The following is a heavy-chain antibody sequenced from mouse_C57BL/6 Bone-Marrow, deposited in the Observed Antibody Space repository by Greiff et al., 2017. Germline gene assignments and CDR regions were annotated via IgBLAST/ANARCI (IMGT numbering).Heavy chain of an antibody. Sequence: QVQLQQPGAELVKPGASVKLSCKASGYTFTSYWMHWVKQRPGQGLEWIGMIHPNSGSTNYNEKFKSKATLTVDNSSSTAYMQLSSLTSEDSAVYYCARTTDYYGSSWFAYWGQGTLVTVSA. CDR3: ARTTDYYGSSWFAY. CDR1: GYTFTSYW. V-gene: IGHV1-64*01. J-gene: IGHJ3*01. D-gene: IGHD1-1*01. CDR2: IHPNSGST.